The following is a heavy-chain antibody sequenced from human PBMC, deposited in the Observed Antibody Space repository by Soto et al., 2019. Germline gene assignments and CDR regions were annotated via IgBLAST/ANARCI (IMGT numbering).Heavy chain of an antibody. J-gene: IGHJ4*02. CDR1: GDITSYD. CDR3: ARAFRKVAGNSYGSLDY. Sequence: QVPMVQSGAEVKKPGDSVKVSCKASGDITSYDINWVRQATGQGLEWMGWMNPNSGNTGYAQKFQGRVTITRNTSISTAYMELSSLRSDDTAVYYCARAFRKVAGNSYGSLDYWGQGTLVTVSS. D-gene: IGHD5-18*01. V-gene: IGHV1-8*01. CDR2: MNPNSGNT.